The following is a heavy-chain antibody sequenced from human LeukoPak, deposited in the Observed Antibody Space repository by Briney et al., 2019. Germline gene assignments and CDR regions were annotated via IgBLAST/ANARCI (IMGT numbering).Heavy chain of an antibody. Sequence: ASVTVSCKPSGGTFSRYAISWVRQAPRQGLEWMGGIIPIFGTANQAQKSQGRVTITADESTSTAYMALSSLRSEDTAVYYGVWEYSCSWYGGYWGQGTLVTVSS. D-gene: IGHD6-13*01. CDR3: VWEYSCSWYGGY. J-gene: IGHJ4*02. V-gene: IGHV1-69*01. CDR2: IIPIFGTA. CDR1: GGTFSRYA.